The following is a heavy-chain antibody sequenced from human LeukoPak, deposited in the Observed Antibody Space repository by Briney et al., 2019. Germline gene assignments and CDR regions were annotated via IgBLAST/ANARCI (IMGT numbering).Heavy chain of an antibody. CDR2: IYYSGST. CDR1: GGSISSYY. V-gene: IGHV4-59*01. Sequence: SETLSLTCTVSGGSISSYYWSWIRQPPGKGLEWIGYIYYSGSTNYNPSLKSRVTIPVDTSKNQFSLKLSSVTAADTAVYYCARGLLPPYYYDSSGSDAFDIWGQGTMVTVSS. D-gene: IGHD3-22*01. J-gene: IGHJ3*02. CDR3: ARGLLPPYYYDSSGSDAFDI.